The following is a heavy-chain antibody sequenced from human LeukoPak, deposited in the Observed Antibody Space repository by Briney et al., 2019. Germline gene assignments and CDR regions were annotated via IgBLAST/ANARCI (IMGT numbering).Heavy chain of an antibody. CDR3: ARTRWEMSTIHDAFDI. V-gene: IGHV4-34*01. Sequence: SETLSLTCAVYGGSFSGYYWSWIRQAPGGGLEWIGEINHSGSTNSNPSLKSRLTISVDTSKNQFSLTLSSVTAADTAVYYCARTRWEMSTIHDAFDIWGQGTMVTVSS. J-gene: IGHJ3*02. D-gene: IGHD5-24*01. CDR1: GGSFSGYY. CDR2: INHSGST.